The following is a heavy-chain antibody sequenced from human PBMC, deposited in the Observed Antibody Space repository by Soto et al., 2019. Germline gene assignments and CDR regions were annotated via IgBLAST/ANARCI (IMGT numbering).Heavy chain of an antibody. J-gene: IGHJ3*02. V-gene: IGHV3-9*01. D-gene: IGHD4-17*01. Sequence: EVQLVESGGGLVQPGRSLRLSCAASGFTFDDYAMHWVRQAPGKGLEWVSGISWNSGSIGYADFVKGRFTISRDNAKNSLYLQMNSLRAEDTALYYCAKDYLHYDVGDAFDIWGQGTMVTVSS. CDR3: AKDYLHYDVGDAFDI. CDR2: ISWNSGSI. CDR1: GFTFDDYA.